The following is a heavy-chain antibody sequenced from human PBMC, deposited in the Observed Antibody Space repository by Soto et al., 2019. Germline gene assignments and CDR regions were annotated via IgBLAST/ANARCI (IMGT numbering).Heavy chain of an antibody. CDR2: IYYSGST. CDR1: GGSISSGDYC. J-gene: IGHJ6*02. Sequence: PSETLSLTCTVSGGSISSGDYCWSWIRQPPGKGLEWIGYIYYSGSTYYNPSLKSRVTISVDTSKNRFSLKLSSVTAADTAVYYCARDHREWCSTSCYTDLYYYYGMDVWGQGTTVTVSS. V-gene: IGHV4-30-4*01. CDR3: ARDHREWCSTSCYTDLYYYYGMDV. D-gene: IGHD2-2*02.